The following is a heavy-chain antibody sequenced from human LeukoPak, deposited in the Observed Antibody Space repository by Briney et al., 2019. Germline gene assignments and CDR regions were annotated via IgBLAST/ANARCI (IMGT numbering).Heavy chain of an antibody. V-gene: IGHV3-30*18. CDR2: ISYDGSNK. J-gene: IGHJ4*02. CDR1: GFTFSSYG. Sequence: PGGSLRLSCAASGFTFSSYGMHWVRQAPGKGLEWVAVISYDGSNKYYADSVKGRFTISRDNSKNTLYLQMNSLRAEDTAVYYCAKDRAYNWNYGFSHFDYWGQGTLVTVSS. D-gene: IGHD1-7*01. CDR3: AKDRAYNWNYGFSHFDY.